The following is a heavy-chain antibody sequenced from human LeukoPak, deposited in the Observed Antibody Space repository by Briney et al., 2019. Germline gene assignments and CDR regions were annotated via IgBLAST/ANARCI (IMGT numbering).Heavy chain of an antibody. CDR1: GFTFSSYG. Sequence: GRSLRLSCAASGFTFSSYGMHWVRQAPGKGLEWVAVIWYDGSNKYYADSVKGRFTISRDNSKNTVYLEMNSLRAEDTGVYYCARDPQSCYDAWWFDPWGQGTLVTVSS. CDR2: IWYDGSNK. J-gene: IGHJ5*02. V-gene: IGHV3-33*01. D-gene: IGHD5-12*01. CDR3: ARDPQSCYDAWWFDP.